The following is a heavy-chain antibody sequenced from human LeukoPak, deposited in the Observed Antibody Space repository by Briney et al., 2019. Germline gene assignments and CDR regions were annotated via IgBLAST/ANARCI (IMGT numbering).Heavy chain of an antibody. Sequence: SQTLSLTCAVSGGSISSGGYSWSWIRQPPGKGLEWIGYIYHSGSTYYNPSLKSRVTISVDRSKNQFSLKLSSVTAADTAVYYCARANRYWSSTSCYSEGWYFDLWGRGTLVTVSS. CDR3: ARANRYWSSTSCYSEGWYFDL. J-gene: IGHJ2*01. D-gene: IGHD2-2*02. CDR2: IYHSGST. CDR1: GGSISSGGYS. V-gene: IGHV4-30-2*01.